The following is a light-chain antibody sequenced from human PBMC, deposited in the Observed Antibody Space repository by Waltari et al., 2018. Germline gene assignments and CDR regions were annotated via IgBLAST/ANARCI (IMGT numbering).Light chain of an antibody. CDR2: DAS. Sequence: DIQMTQSPSTLSASVGDRVTITCRASQSISSWLAWYQQKPGKVPKLLIDDASSLESGVPSRFSGSGSGTEFTLTISSLQSEDFAVYYCQHSYTTPLTFGGGTKVEI. V-gene: IGKV1-5*01. CDR3: QHSYTTPLT. J-gene: IGKJ4*01. CDR1: QSISSW.